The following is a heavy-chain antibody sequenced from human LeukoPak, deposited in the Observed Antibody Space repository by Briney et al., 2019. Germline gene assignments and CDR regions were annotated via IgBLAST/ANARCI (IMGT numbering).Heavy chain of an antibody. Sequence: PSETLSLTFAVYGGSFSHHWSWIRQTPGKGLEWVGEISLSGRTNYNPSLKSRVTISVDTSKNQFSLKLTSGTAADTAVYYCARGGGDCSGGSCYIDAWGQGTLVTVSS. CDR3: ARGGGDCSGGSCYIDA. J-gene: IGHJ5*02. CDR2: ISLSGRT. V-gene: IGHV4-34*01. D-gene: IGHD2-15*01. CDR1: GGSFSHH.